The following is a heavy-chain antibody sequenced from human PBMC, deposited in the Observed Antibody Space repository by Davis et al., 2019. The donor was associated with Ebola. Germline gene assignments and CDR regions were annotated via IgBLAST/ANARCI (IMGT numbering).Heavy chain of an antibody. CDR2: INHSGST. D-gene: IGHD3-22*01. CDR3: ARGLYYYDSSGYLLY. Sequence: MPSETLSLTCAVYGGSFSGYYWSWIRQPPGKGLEWIGEINHSGSTNYNPSLKSRVTISVDTSKNQFSLKLSSLTAADTAVYYCARGLYYYDSSGYLLYWGQGTLVTVSS. CDR1: GGSFSGYY. V-gene: IGHV4-34*01. J-gene: IGHJ4*02.